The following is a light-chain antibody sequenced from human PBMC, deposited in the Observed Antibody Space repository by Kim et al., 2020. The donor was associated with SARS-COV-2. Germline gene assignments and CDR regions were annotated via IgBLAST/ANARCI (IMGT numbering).Light chain of an antibody. J-gene: IGLJ1*01. V-gene: IGLV3-1*01. CDR3: QAWDSSTEV. Sequence: SSELTQPPSVSVSPGQTASITCSGDKLGDKYACWYQQKPGQSPVLVIYQDSERPSGIPERFSGSNSGNTATLTISGTQAMDEADYYCQAWDSSTEVFGTG. CDR1: KLGDKY. CDR2: QDS.